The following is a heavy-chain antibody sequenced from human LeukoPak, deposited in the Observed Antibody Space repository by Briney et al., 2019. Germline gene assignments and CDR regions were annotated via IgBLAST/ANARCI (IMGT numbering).Heavy chain of an antibody. J-gene: IGHJ4*02. CDR2: IYDDGST. V-gene: IGHV4-30-4*08. Sequence: SETLSLTCTVSGGSVSSSSYHWGWIRQPPGKGLEWIGYIYDDGSTYYNPSLKSRVTISIDTSKNQFSLNLRSVTAAGTAVYYCARLTGSGEVFDSWGQGTLVTVSS. D-gene: IGHD1-14*01. CDR3: ARLTGSGEVFDS. CDR1: GGSVSSSSYH.